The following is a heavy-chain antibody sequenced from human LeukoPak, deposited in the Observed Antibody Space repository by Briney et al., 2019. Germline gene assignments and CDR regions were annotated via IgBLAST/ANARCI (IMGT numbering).Heavy chain of an antibody. J-gene: IGHJ6*02. CDR3: ASGPFDGVITPYCLDV. V-gene: IGHV1-69*01. Sequence: SVTVSCTASVGTFSIYVISWVRQAPAHGLEWLGGIIHIFDTENSERKFQGRVTITADESTSTAYMELSSLRSEDTAVYYCASGPFDGVITPYCLDVWGQGTTVTVSS. D-gene: IGHD3-22*01. CDR2: IIHIFDTE. CDR1: VGTFSIYV.